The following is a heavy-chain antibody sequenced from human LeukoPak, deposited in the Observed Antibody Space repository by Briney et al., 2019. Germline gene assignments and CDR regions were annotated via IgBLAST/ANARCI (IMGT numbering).Heavy chain of an antibody. V-gene: IGHV4-34*01. D-gene: IGHD2-15*01. CDR2: INHSGST. CDR1: GGSFSGYY. J-gene: IGHJ2*01. Sequence: SSETLSLTCAVYGGSFSGYYWSWIRQPPGKGLEWIGEINHSGSTNYNPSLKSRVTISVDTSKNHFSLDLTSVTAADTAVYYCASGGWYRGYWGRGTLVTVSS. CDR3: ASGGWYRGY.